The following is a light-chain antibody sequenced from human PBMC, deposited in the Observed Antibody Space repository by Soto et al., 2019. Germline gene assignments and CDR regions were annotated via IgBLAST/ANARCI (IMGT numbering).Light chain of an antibody. V-gene: IGKV1-39*01. CDR1: KSISSY. J-gene: IGKJ4*01. Sequence: DIQMTQSPSSLSASVGDRVTITCRASKSISSYLNWYQQKPGKAPKLLIYAASSLQSGVPSRFSGSGSGTDFTLTISSLQPEDFTTYYCQQSYSTLTFAGGTKVEIK. CDR3: QQSYSTLT. CDR2: AAS.